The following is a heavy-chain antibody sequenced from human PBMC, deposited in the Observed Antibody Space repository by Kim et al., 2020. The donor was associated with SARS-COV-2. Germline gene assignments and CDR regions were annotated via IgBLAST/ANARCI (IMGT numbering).Heavy chain of an antibody. CDR2: IYYSGST. D-gene: IGHD3-3*01. CDR3: SSGQRITIFGVVSAVDV. J-gene: IGHJ6*01. Sequence: SETLSLTCTVSGVSISSYYWSWIRQPPGKGLEWIGYIYYSGSTNYNPSLKSRVTISLDTSKNQFSLKLSSVTAADTAVYYCSSGQRITIFGVVSAVDVWG. V-gene: IGHV4-59*13. CDR1: GVSISSYY.